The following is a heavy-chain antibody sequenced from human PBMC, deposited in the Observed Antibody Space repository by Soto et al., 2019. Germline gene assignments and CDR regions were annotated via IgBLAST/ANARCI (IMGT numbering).Heavy chain of an antibody. CDR3: AKDRYYDFWSGSNSYYYYGMDV. Sequence: PGGSLRLSCAASGFTFSSYAMSWVRQAPGKGLEWVSAISGSGGSTYYADSVKGRFTISRDNSKNMLYLQMNSLRAEDTAVYYCAKDRYYDFWSGSNSYYYYGMDVWGQGTTVTSP. J-gene: IGHJ6*02. CDR2: ISGSGGST. CDR1: GFTFSSYA. D-gene: IGHD3-3*01. V-gene: IGHV3-23*01.